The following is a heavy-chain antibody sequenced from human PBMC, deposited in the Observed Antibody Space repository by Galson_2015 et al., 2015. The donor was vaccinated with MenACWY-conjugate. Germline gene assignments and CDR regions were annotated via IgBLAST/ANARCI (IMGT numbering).Heavy chain of an antibody. Sequence: ETLSLTCAVYGGSFSGFYWTWFRQPPGEGLEWIGEIIHSGSTNYNPSLKSRVIMSVDTSKNQFTLKLRSVTAADTAVYYCARGRLDNSGYYYAPDSWGQGTLVSVSS. CDR1: GGSFSGFY. CDR2: IIHSGST. J-gene: IGHJ5*01. D-gene: IGHD3-22*01. V-gene: IGHV4-34*01. CDR3: ARGRLDNSGYYYAPDS.